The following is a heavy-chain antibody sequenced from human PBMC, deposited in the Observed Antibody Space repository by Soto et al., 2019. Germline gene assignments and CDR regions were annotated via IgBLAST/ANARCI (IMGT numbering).Heavy chain of an antibody. CDR3: ARRLHIVVVVAATPFDY. CDR1: GFTFSSYW. CDR2: IKQDGSEK. Sequence: GGSLRLSCAASGFTFSSYWMSWVRQAPGKGLEWVANIKQDGSEKYYVDSVKGRFTISRDNAKNSLYLQMNSLRAEDTAVYYCARRLHIVVVVAATPFDYWGQGTLVTVSS. D-gene: IGHD2-15*01. J-gene: IGHJ4*02. V-gene: IGHV3-7*01.